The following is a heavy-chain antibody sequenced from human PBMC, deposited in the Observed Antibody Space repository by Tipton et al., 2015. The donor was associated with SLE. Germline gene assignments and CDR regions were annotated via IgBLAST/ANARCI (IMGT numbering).Heavy chain of an antibody. Sequence: SLRLSCAASGFTFGSYGMHWVRQAPGKGLEWVAFIRYDGSNKYYADSVKGRFTIYRDNSKNTLYLQMNSLRAEDTAVYYCAKPREQQLVYYFDYWGQGTLVTVSS. CDR2: IRYDGSNK. CDR1: GFTFGSYG. V-gene: IGHV3-30*02. D-gene: IGHD6-13*01. J-gene: IGHJ4*02. CDR3: AKPREQQLVYYFDY.